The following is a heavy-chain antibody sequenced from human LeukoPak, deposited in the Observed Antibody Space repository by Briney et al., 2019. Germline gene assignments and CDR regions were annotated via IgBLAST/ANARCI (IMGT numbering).Heavy chain of an antibody. V-gene: IGHV4-34*01. CDR3: ARGSITIFGVAYYFDY. CDR2: INHSGST. Sequence: PSETLSLTCAVYGGSFSGYYWSWIRQPPGKGLEWIGEINHSGSTNYNPSLKSRVTISVDTSKNQFSLKLSSVTAADTAVYYCARGSITIFGVAYYFDYWGQGTLVTVSS. J-gene: IGHJ4*02. D-gene: IGHD3-3*01. CDR1: GGSFSGYY.